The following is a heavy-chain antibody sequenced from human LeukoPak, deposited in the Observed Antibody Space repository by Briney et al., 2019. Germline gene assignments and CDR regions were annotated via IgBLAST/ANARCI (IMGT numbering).Heavy chain of an antibody. CDR1: GFTFNNYW. D-gene: IGHD1-1*01. CDR2: INGDGNNV. V-gene: IGHV3-74*01. CDR3: AAGSAGNGHLSSY. Sequence: GGSLRLSCAASGFTFNNYWLHWVRQVPGKGLMWVSRINGDGNNVNYADSVKGRFTISRDNAKNTLHLQMNSLRAEDTAVYYCAAGSAGNGHLSSYWGQGTRVTVSS. J-gene: IGHJ4*02.